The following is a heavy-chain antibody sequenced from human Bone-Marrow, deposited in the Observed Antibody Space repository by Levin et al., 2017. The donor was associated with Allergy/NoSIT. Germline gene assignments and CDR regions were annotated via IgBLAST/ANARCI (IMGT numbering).Heavy chain of an antibody. J-gene: IGHJ4*02. V-gene: IGHV3-23*01. CDR2: ISGSGGST. CDR1: GFTFSSYA. Sequence: GGSLRLSCAASGFTFSSYAMSWVRQAPGKGLEWVSAISGSGGSTYYADSVKGRFTISRDNSKNTLYLQMNSLRAEDTAVYYCAKSPNNWGSVWSYDYWGQGTLVTVSS. D-gene: IGHD7-27*01. CDR3: AKSPNNWGSVWSYDY.